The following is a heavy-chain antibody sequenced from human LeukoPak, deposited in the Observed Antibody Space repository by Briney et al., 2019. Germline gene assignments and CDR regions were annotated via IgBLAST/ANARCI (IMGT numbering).Heavy chain of an antibody. J-gene: IGHJ4*02. CDR3: ARVRRREVPPTSHAVFGY. Sequence: PGGSLRLSCAASGFTFSSYAMHWVRQAPGKGLEWVAVISYDGSNKYYADSVKGRFTISRDNSKNTLYLQMNSLRAEDTAVYYCARVRRREVPPTSHAVFGYWGQGTLVTVSS. CDR2: ISYDGSNK. V-gene: IGHV3-30*04. CDR1: GFTFSSYA.